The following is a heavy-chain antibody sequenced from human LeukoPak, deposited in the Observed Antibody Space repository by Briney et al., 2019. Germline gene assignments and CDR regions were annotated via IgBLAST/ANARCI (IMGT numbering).Heavy chain of an antibody. CDR1: GGSFSGYY. CDR2: INHSGST. D-gene: IGHD3-10*01. CDR3: AGTYYCGSGSDAFDI. J-gene: IGHJ3*02. V-gene: IGHV4-34*01. Sequence: SETLSLTCAVYGGSFSGYYWSWIRQPPGKGLEWIGEINHSGSTNYNPSLKSRVTISVDTSKNQFSLKLSSVTAADTAVYYCAGTYYCGSGSDAFDIWGQGTMVTVSS.